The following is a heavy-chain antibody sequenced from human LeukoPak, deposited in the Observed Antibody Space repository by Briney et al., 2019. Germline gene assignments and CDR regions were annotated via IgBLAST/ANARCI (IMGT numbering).Heavy chain of an antibody. D-gene: IGHD3-10*01. Sequence: TPSVTLSLTCAVYGGSFRGYYWSWIRQPPGKGLEWIGEIYHSGSTNYSPSLKSRVAISLDTSKNHFSLNLSSVTAADTAVYYCARFLWSDNMWGQGTLVTVSS. CDR1: GGSFRGYY. J-gene: IGHJ4*02. V-gene: IGHV4-34*01. CDR3: ARFLWSDNM. CDR2: IYHSGST.